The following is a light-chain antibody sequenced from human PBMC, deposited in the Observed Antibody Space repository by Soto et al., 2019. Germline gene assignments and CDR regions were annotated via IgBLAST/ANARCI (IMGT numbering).Light chain of an antibody. CDR2: DAS. Sequence: DIQMTQSPSTLSASVGDTVTVTCRASQSVSGWLAWYQQKPGEAPKLLIYDASALTRGVPSRFSGSGSGTKFPLPISSLQPDDFATYYCQQYETFSWTFGPGTKVEI. V-gene: IGKV1-5*01. J-gene: IGKJ1*01. CDR1: QSVSGW. CDR3: QQYETFSWT.